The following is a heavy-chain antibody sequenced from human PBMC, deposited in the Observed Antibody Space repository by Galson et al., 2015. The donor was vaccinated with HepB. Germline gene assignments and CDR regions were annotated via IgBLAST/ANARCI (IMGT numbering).Heavy chain of an antibody. CDR3: ARETTYYDFWSGSGSWFDP. D-gene: IGHD3-3*01. J-gene: IGHJ5*02. V-gene: IGHV1-69*04. Sequence: SVKVSCKASGGTFSSYAISWVRQAPGQGLEWMGRIIPILGIANYAQKFQGRVTITADKSTSTAYVELSSLRSEDTAVYYCARETTYYDFWSGSGSWFDPWGQGTLVTVSS. CDR1: GGTFSSYA. CDR2: IIPILGIA.